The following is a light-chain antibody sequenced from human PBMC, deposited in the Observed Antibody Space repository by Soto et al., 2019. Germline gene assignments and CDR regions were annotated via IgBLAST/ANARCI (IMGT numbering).Light chain of an antibody. CDR2: GGS. CDR3: QQRSNWPRGT. Sequence: EIVLTQSPGTLSLSPWEGATLSCRASQAIRSTSLVWYQKKPGQAPRLLMYGGSNRATGIPARFSGSGSGTDFTLTISSLGPEDFAVYYCQQRSNWPRGTFGGGTKVDIK. V-gene: IGKV3-11*01. CDR1: QAIRSTS. J-gene: IGKJ4*01.